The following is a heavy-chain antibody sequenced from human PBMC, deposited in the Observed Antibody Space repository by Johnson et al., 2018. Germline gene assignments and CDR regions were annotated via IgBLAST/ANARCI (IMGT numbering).Heavy chain of an antibody. CDR2: ISFDATNE. CDR3: ATLTCFTVRQMGSFDYMDV. V-gene: IGHV3-30-3*01. D-gene: IGHD2-8*01. Sequence: QVQLVQSGGGVVQPGRSLKLSCVASGFAFSSYTIHWLRQAPGKGLEWLALISFDATNEYYTDSVKGRFTISRDNSPHALYLQMGSPRTEDTAVYYLATLTCFTVRQMGSFDYMDVWGKGTTVIVYS. J-gene: IGHJ6*03. CDR1: GFAFSSYT.